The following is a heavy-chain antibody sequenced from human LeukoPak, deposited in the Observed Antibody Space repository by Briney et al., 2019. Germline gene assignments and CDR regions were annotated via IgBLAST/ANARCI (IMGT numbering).Heavy chain of an antibody. V-gene: IGHV4-59*01. D-gene: IGHD3-22*01. CDR1: SGSISSYY. J-gene: IGHJ3*02. CDR2: IYYSGST. Sequence: SETLSLTRTVSSGSISSYYWSWIRQPPGKGLEWIGYIYYSGSTNYNPSLKSRVTISVDTSKNQFSLKLSSVTAADTAVYYCARGKTYYDISKDAFDIWGQGTMVTVSS. CDR3: ARGKTYYDISKDAFDI.